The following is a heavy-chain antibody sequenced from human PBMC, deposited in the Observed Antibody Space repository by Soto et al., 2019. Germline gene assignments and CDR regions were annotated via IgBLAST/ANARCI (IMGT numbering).Heavy chain of an antibody. CDR1: GFTVSDYF. D-gene: IGHD5-18*01. CDR3: AKDEAEWIQLWYLFDY. Sequence: GGSLRLSCAASGFTVSDYFMSWIRQAPGKGPEYVSHISNSATTLYYSDSVKGRFTVSRDSAKNSLILQMNSLRPEDSAVYYCAKDEAEWIQLWYLFDYWGQGTLVTVSS. J-gene: IGHJ4*02. V-gene: IGHV3-11*01. CDR2: ISNSATTL.